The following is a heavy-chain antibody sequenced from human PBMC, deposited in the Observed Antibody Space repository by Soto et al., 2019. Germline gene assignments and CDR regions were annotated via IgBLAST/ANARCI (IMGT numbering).Heavy chain of an antibody. Sequence: SETLSLTCTVSGGSISSYYWSWIRQPPGKGLEWIGYIYYSGSTNYNPSLKSRVTISVDTSKNQFSLKLSSVTAADTAVYHCARGRWELPGYFDYWGQGTLVTVSS. CDR2: IYYSGST. J-gene: IGHJ4*02. D-gene: IGHD1-26*01. V-gene: IGHV4-59*01. CDR3: ARGRWELPGYFDY. CDR1: GGSISSYY.